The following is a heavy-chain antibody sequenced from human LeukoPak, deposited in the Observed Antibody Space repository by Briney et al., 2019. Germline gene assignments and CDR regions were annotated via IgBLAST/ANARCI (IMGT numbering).Heavy chain of an antibody. CDR2: IYYSGTT. V-gene: IGHV4-39*07. J-gene: IGHJ4*02. D-gene: IGHD2-15*01. CDR3: ARNFPGVGCSGGSCYDY. CDR1: GGSISSSSYY. Sequence: SETLSLTCTVSGGSISSSSYYWGGIRQPPGKGLEWIGTIYYSGTTYDNPSLKSRVTISIDTSKNQFSLKLSSVTAADTAVYYCARNFPGVGCSGGSCYDYWGQGTLVTVSS.